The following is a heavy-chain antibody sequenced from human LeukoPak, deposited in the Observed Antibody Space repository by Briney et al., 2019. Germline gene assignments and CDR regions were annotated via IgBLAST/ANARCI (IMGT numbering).Heavy chain of an antibody. CDR1: GFTFSSYS. D-gene: IGHD3-16*01. J-gene: IGHJ4*02. Sequence: GGSLRLSCAASGFTFSSYSMNWGRQAPGKGLEWVSSISSSSSYMYYADSVKGRCTISRDNAKNSLYLQMNSLRAEDTAVYYCAIAKGEIWLNRATLYWGQGTLVTVSS. CDR3: AIAKGEIWLNRATLY. CDR2: ISSSSSYM. V-gene: IGHV3-21*01.